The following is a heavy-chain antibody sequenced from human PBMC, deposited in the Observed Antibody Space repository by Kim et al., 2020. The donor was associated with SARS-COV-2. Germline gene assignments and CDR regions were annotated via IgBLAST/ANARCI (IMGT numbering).Heavy chain of an antibody. CDR3: ATQDY. Sequence: PSGTSTSYAQKFQCRVTMTRDTSTSTVYMGLSSLRSEDTAVYYCATQDYWGQGTLVTVSS. V-gene: IGHV1-46*01. J-gene: IGHJ4*02. CDR2: PSGTST.